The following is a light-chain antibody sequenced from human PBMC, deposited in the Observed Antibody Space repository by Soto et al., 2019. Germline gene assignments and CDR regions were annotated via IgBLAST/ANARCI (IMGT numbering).Light chain of an antibody. Sequence: EIVMTQSPPTLSVSPGERATLSCRASQSVSSNLAWYQQKPGQAPRLLIYDALTTATDIPARFSGSGSGTEFTLTISSLQSEDFALYYCQQNHNYPRTFGQGTKVEI. J-gene: IGKJ1*01. CDR2: DAL. V-gene: IGKV3D-15*01. CDR1: QSVSSN. CDR3: QQNHNYPRT.